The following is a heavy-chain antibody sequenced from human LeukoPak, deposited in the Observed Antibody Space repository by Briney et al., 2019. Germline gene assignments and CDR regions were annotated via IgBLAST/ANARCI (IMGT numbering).Heavy chain of an antibody. J-gene: IGHJ4*02. CDR1: GGSISSGGYS. D-gene: IGHD6-19*01. CDR3: ATFIAVAGKGSPDY. CDR2: IYYSGST. V-gene: IGHV4-61*08. Sequence: SQTLSLTCAVSGGSISSGGYSWSWIRQPPGKGLEWIGYIYYSGSTNYNPSLKSRVTISVDTSKNQFSLKLSSVTAADTAVYYCATFIAVAGKGSPDYWGQGTLVTVSS.